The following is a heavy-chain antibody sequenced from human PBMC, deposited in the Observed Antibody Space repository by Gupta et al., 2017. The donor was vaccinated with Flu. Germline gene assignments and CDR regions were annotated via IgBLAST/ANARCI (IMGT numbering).Heavy chain of an antibody. J-gene: IGHJ6*03. Sequence: YAIHWVRQAPGKGLEWVAVLAYDGQNEYYADSVKGRFTISRDNSKNTLSLQMNSLRPEDTAVYYCVTDTQSRVSHRGYMDVWGTGTTVTVSS. CDR2: LAYDGQNE. D-gene: IGHD6-13*01. CDR1: YA. CDR3: VTDTQSRVSHRGYMDV. V-gene: IGHV3-30*04.